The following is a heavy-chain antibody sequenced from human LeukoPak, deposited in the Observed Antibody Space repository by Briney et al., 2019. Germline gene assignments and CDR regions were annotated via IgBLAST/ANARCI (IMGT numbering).Heavy chain of an antibody. CDR2: IHPSGST. J-gene: IGHJ4*02. CDR3: ARGPPPDFDY. Sequence: SETLTLTCTVSGGSISSYYWSWIRQPAGKGLEWIGRIHPSGSTNYNPSLKSRLTLSVDTSKNQFSLKLSSVTAADTAVYYCARGPPPDFDYWGRGTLVTVSS. V-gene: IGHV4-4*07. CDR1: GGSISSYY.